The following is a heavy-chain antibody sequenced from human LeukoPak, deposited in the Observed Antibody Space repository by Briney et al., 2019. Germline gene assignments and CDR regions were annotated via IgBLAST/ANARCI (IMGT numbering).Heavy chain of an antibody. CDR1: GFTFSDHY. J-gene: IGHJ4*02. CDR2: TRNKANSYTT. D-gene: IGHD4-11*01. Sequence: GGSLRLSCAASGFTFSDHYMEWVRQAPWKGLEWVGRTRNKANSYTTEYAASVKGRFTISRDESKNSLFLQMNSLKTEDTAVYYCARNNYGFFDYWGQGTLVTVSS. CDR3: ARNNYGFFDY. V-gene: IGHV3-72*01.